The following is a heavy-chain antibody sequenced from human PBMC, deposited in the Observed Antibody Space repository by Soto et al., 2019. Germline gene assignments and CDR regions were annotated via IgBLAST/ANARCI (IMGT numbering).Heavy chain of an antibody. D-gene: IGHD2-15*01. Sequence: EVQLLESGGGLVQPGESLRLSCAASGFTFSSYAMTWVRQAPGKGLEWVSSISGSGDYTYFADSVKGRFTISRDNSKDARYLQRSSLRVEDTAIYYCAKDARSHPRGWFDPWGQGTLVTVSS. CDR3: AKDARSHPRGWFDP. J-gene: IGHJ5*02. CDR2: ISGSGDYT. V-gene: IGHV3-23*01. CDR1: GFTFSSYA.